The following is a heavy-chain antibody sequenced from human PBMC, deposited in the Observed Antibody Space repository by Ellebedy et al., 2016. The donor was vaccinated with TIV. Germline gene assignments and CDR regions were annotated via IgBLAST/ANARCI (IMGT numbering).Heavy chain of an antibody. CDR2: IWYDGSNK. CDR3: ARDGITGMGSSGYYFDY. CDR1: GFTFSSYG. J-gene: IGHJ4*02. D-gene: IGHD3-22*01. Sequence: GESLKISCAASGFTFSSYGMHWVRQAPGKGLEWVAVIWYDGSNKYYADSVKGRFTISRDNSKNTLYLQMNSLRAEDTAVYYCARDGITGMGSSGYYFDYWGQGTLVTVSS. V-gene: IGHV3-33*01.